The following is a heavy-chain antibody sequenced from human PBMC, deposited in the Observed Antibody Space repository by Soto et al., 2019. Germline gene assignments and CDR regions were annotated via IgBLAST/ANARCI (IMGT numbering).Heavy chain of an antibody. Sequence: QPQLQESGPGLVKPSETLSLTCTVSGGSIDRSNYYWDWIRQPPGKGLEWIGTTYYNGNAYYNPSLKSRVTMSVDTSKNQFSLKLISVTAADTAVYYCARHFVAVVIKGWGYWGQGTLVTVSS. J-gene: IGHJ4*02. CDR1: GGSIDRSNYY. D-gene: IGHD3-22*01. V-gene: IGHV4-39*01. CDR2: TYYNGNA. CDR3: ARHFVAVVIKGWGY.